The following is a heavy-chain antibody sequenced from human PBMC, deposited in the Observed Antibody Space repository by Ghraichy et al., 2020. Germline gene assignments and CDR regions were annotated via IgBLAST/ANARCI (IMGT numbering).Heavy chain of an antibody. V-gene: IGHV3-66*02. CDR1: GFTVSSNY. D-gene: IGHD1-14*01. Sequence: GESLNISCAASGFTVSSNYMSWVRQAPGKGLEWVSVIYSGGSTYYADSVKGRFTISRDNSKNTLYLQMNSLRAEDTAVYYCARDQAGKEPGNFDYWGQGTLVTVSS. CDR3: ARDQAGKEPGNFDY. CDR2: IYSGGST. J-gene: IGHJ4*02.